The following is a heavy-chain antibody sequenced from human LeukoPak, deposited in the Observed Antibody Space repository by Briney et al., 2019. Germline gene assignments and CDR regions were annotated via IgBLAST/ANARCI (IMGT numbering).Heavy chain of an antibody. CDR1: GYTFTGYY. D-gene: IGHD3-16*02. Sequence: ASVKVSCKASGYTFTGYYMHGVRQAPGQGLEGVGWINPNSGGTNYAQKFQGRVTMTRDTSISTAYMELSRLRSDDTAVYYSAGLQATSLAFDIWGQGTMVTVSS. J-gene: IGHJ3*02. V-gene: IGHV1-2*02. CDR2: INPNSGGT. CDR3: AGLQATSLAFDI.